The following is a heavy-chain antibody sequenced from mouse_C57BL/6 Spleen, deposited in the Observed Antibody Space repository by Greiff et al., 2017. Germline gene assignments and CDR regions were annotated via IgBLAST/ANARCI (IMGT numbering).Heavy chain of an antibody. J-gene: IGHJ2*01. Sequence: DVKLQESGGGLVKPGGSLKLSCAASGFTFSDYGMHWVRQAPVKGLEWVAYISSGSSTSYYADTVKGQFTISRDNANNTLFLQMTSLRSEDTAMYYCARSVYYGNPCYFDYWGQGTTLTVSS. CDR2: ISSGSSTS. V-gene: IGHV5-17*01. CDR1: GFTFSDYG. D-gene: IGHD2-1*01. CDR3: ARSVYYGNPCYFDY.